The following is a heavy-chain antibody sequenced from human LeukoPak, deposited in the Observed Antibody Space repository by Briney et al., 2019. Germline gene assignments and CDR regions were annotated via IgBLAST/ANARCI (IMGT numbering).Heavy chain of an antibody. J-gene: IGHJ4*02. CDR3: AKGLPDCSSTSCYWLFDY. Sequence: PGGSLRLSGAASGFTFSSYAMSWVRQAPGKGLEWVSAISGSGGSTYYADSVKGRFTISRDNSKNTLYLQMNSLRAEDTAVYYCAKGLPDCSSTSCYWLFDYWGQGTLVTVSS. D-gene: IGHD2-2*01. V-gene: IGHV3-23*01. CDR1: GFTFSSYA. CDR2: ISGSGGST.